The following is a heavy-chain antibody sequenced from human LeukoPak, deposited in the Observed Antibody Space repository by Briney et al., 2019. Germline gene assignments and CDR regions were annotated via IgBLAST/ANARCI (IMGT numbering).Heavy chain of an antibody. CDR1: GFTFSSYA. CDR2: ISGSGGST. D-gene: IGHD6-13*01. Sequence: GGSLRLSCAASGFTFSSYAMSWVRQAPGKGLEWVSAISGSGGSTYYADSVKGRFTISRDNSKNTLYLQMNSLRAEDTAVYYCAKDRGRWAAAAGTAFDYWGQGTLVTVSS. V-gene: IGHV3-23*01. J-gene: IGHJ4*02. CDR3: AKDRGRWAAAAGTAFDY.